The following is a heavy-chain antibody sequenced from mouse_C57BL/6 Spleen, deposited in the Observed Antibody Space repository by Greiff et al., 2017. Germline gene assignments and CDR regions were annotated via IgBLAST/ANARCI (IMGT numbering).Heavy chain of an antibody. D-gene: IGHD1-1*01. V-gene: IGHV2-5*01. CDR1: GFSLTSYG. CDR3: AKRGAVGAMDY. Sequence: VKLEESGPGLVQPSQSLSITCTVSGFSLTSYGVHWVRQSPGKGLEWLGVIWRGGSTDCNAAFMSRLSITKDNSKSQVFFKMNSLQADDTAIYYCAKRGAVGAMDYWGQGTSVTVSS. J-gene: IGHJ4*01. CDR2: IWRGGST.